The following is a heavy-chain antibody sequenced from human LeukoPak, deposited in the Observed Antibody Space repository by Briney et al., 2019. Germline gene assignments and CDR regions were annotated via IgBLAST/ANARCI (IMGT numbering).Heavy chain of an antibody. D-gene: IGHD3-10*01. CDR1: GLTFSSYA. V-gene: IGHV3-30-3*01. CDR3: ASWPYGSGLFYYYYGMDV. Sequence: GRSLRLSCAASGLTFSSYAMHWVRQAPGKGLEWVAVISYDGSNKYYADSVKGRFTISRDNSKNTLYLQMNSLRAEDTAVYYCASWPYGSGLFYYYYGMDVWGQGTTVTVSS. J-gene: IGHJ6*02. CDR2: ISYDGSNK.